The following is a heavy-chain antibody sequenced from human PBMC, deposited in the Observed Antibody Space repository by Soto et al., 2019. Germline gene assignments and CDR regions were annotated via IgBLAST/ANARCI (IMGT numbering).Heavy chain of an antibody. CDR3: ARGNFETTGRLYYFDY. J-gene: IGHJ4*02. CDR2: INHSGST. D-gene: IGHD1-1*01. V-gene: IGHV4-34*01. Sequence: SETLSLTCAVYGGSFSGYYWSWIRQPPGKGLEWIGEINHSGSTNYNPSLKSRVTISVDTSKNQFSLKLSSVTAADTAVYYCARGNFETTGRLYYFDYWGQGTLVTVSS. CDR1: GGSFSGYY.